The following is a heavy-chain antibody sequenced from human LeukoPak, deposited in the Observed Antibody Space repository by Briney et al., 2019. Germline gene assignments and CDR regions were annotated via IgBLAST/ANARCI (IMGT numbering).Heavy chain of an antibody. Sequence: WETLSLTCAVSGYSISSGYYWGWIRQPPGKGLEWIGSIYHSGGTYYNPPLKSRVTISVDTSKNQFSLKLSSVTAADTAVYYCASGVTVTKTTAFDIWGQGTMVTVSS. CDR2: IYHSGGT. V-gene: IGHV4-38-2*01. J-gene: IGHJ3*02. CDR1: GYSISSGYY. CDR3: ASGVTVTKTTAFDI. D-gene: IGHD4-17*01.